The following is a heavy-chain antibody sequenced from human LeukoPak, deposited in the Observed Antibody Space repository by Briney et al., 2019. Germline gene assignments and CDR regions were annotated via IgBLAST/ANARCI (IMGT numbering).Heavy chain of an antibody. J-gene: IGHJ4*02. CDR3: ARGGGYYDSSGYYYEKD. V-gene: IGHV1-18*01. Sequence: ASVKVSCKASGYTFTSYGISWVRQAPGQGLEWMGWISAYNGNTNYAQKLQDRVTMATDTSTSTAYMELRSLRSDDTAVYYCARGGGYYDSSGYYYEKDWGQGTLVTVSS. D-gene: IGHD3-22*01. CDR1: GYTFTSYG. CDR2: ISAYNGNT.